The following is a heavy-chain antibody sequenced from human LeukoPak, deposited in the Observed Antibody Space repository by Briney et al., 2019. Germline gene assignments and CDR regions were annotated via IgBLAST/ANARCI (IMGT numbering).Heavy chain of an antibody. CDR1: GFTFSSYS. D-gene: IGHD5-18*01. Sequence: PGGSLRLSCAASGFTFSSYSMNWVRQAPGKGLEWVSYISSSSSTIYYADSVKGRFTISRDNSKNTLYLQMNSLRAEDTAVYYCAKDSGYSYGYSYDYWGQGTLVTVSS. CDR3: AKDSGYSYGYSYDY. J-gene: IGHJ4*02. CDR2: ISSSSSTI. V-gene: IGHV3-48*01.